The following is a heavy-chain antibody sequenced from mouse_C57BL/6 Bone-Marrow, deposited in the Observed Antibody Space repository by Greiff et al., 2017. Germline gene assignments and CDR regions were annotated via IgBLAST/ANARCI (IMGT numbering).Heavy chain of an antibody. Sequence: EVMLVESGPELVKPGASVKIPCKASGYTFTDYNMDWVKQSPGKSLEWIGDINPNNGGTIYNQKFKGKATLTVDKSSSTAYMELRSLTSEDTAVYYCAREDDYAWFAYWGQGTLVTVSA. J-gene: IGHJ3*01. D-gene: IGHD2-4*01. CDR3: AREDDYAWFAY. V-gene: IGHV1-18*01. CDR1: GYTFTDYN. CDR2: INPNNGGT.